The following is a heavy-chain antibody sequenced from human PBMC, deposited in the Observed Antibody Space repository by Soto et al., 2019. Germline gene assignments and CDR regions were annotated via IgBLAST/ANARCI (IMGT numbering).Heavy chain of an antibody. Sequence: QITLRESGPALVKPTQTLTLTCTFSGFSLNSRGVGVGWVRQPPGKALEWLAIVYWDDDKRYRPSLRSRLSIRKDTPKNQVVLTLTNTDPVDTATYYCVHRGPVDETGMGFDFWGQGILVIVSS. CDR1: GFSLNSRGVG. CDR3: VHRGPVDETGMGFDF. CDR2: VYWDDDK. V-gene: IGHV2-5*02. J-gene: IGHJ4*02. D-gene: IGHD3-9*01.